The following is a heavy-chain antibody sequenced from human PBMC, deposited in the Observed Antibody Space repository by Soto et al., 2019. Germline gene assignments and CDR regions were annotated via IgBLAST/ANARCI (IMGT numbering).Heavy chain of an antibody. J-gene: IGHJ4*02. V-gene: IGHV4-31*03. CDR1: GGSISSGGDY. Sequence: SETLSLTCTVSGGSISSGGDYWRWMRQHPGKGLEWIGDINYSGSTYYNPSLKSRVTMSVETAKNQLSLKLSCVTAGYTAGYYCARQWPVDPTSSIVDYFNYWRQGTLVTVSS. D-gene: IGHD6-19*01. CDR3: ARQWPVDPTSSIVDYFNY. CDR2: INYSGST.